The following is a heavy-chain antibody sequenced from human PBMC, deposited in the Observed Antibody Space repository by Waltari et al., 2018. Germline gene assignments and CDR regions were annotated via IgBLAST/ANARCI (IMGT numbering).Heavy chain of an antibody. D-gene: IGHD6-19*01. CDR3: ARDRGSGSMDV. J-gene: IGHJ6*02. CDR1: GGSISTYY. CDR2: IYYSGST. Sequence: QVQLQESGPGLVKPSETLSLTCTASGGSISTYYLRWIRQPPGKGLEWIGYIYYSGSTNYNPSLKSRVTISVDTSKNQFSLKLSSVTAADTAVYYCARDRGSGSMDVWGQGTTVTVSS. V-gene: IGHV4-59*01.